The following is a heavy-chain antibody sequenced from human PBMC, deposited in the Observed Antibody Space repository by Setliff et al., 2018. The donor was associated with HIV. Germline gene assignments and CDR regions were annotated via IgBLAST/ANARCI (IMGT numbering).Heavy chain of an antibody. CDR3: ARDRGLRGMLLSSKELGFYCMDV. V-gene: IGHV3-48*01. CDR2: IGGDSRII. J-gene: IGHJ6*03. D-gene: IGHD1-26*01. CDR1: GFTFSTYS. Sequence: PGGSLRLSCAASGFTFSTYSMNWVRQAPGKGLEWVSYIGGDSRIINYADSVKGRFTISRDNAKNSLFLQMNSLRIEDTTLYYCARDRGLRGMLLSSKELGFYCMDVWGKGTTVTVSS.